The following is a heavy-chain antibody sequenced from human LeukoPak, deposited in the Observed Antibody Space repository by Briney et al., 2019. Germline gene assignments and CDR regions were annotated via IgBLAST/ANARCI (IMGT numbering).Heavy chain of an antibody. CDR3: ARGRIAAAGTLHFDY. V-gene: IGHV4-34*01. Sequence: SETLSLTCAVYGGSFSGYYWSWIRQPPGKGLEWIGKINHSGSTNYNPSLKSRVTISVDTSKNQFSLKLSSVTAADTAVYYCARGRIAAAGTLHFDYWGQGTLVTVSS. D-gene: IGHD6-13*01. J-gene: IGHJ4*02. CDR1: GGSFSGYY. CDR2: INHSGST.